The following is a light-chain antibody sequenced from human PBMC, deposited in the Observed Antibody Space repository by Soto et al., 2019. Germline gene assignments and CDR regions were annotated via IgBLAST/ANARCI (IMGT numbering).Light chain of an antibody. J-gene: IGKJ2*01. CDR3: QLYYT. Sequence: IVLTQSPGTLSLSPGERATLSCRASQSVSSSDLAWYQQKPGQAPRLLLYSASSRATGIPDRFSGSGSGTDFTLTISRLEPEDFAVYYCQLYYTFGQGTTLEIK. V-gene: IGKV3-20*01. CDR1: QSVSSSD. CDR2: SAS.